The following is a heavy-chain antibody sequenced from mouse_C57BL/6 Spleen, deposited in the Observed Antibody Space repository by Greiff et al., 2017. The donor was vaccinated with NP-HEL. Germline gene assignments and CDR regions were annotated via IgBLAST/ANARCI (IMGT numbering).Heavy chain of an antibody. J-gene: IGHJ2*01. Sequence: EVHLVESGGGLVQPKGSLKLSCAASGFSFNTYAMNWVRQAPGKGLEWVARIRSKSNNYATYYADSVKDRFTIARDDSESMLYLQMNNLKTEDTAMYYCVRHWDEDYFDYWGQGTTLTVSS. CDR3: VRHWDEDYFDY. CDR1: GFSFNTYA. D-gene: IGHD4-1*01. V-gene: IGHV10-1*01. CDR2: IRSKSNNYAT.